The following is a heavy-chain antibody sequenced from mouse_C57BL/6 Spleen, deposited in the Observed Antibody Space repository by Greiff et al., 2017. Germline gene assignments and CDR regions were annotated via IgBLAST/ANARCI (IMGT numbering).Heavy chain of an antibody. CDR1: GYAFSSSW. CDR2: INPGDGDT. J-gene: IGHJ4*01. D-gene: IGHD1-2*01. V-gene: IGHV1-82*01. Sequence: QVQLKESGPELVKPGASVKISCKASGYAFSSSWMNWVKQRPGKGLEWIGRINPGDGDTNYNGKFKGKATLTADKSSSTAYMQLSSLTSEDSAVYFCARRGYYGGDAMDDWGQGTSVTVSS. CDR3: ARRGYYGGDAMDD.